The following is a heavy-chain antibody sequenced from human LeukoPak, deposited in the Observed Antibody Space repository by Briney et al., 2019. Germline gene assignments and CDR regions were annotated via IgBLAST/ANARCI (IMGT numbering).Heavy chain of an antibody. V-gene: IGHV3-30*03. CDR1: GFTFSSYG. CDR2: ISYDGSNK. Sequence: PGGSLRLSCAASGFTFSSYGMHWVRQAPGKGLEWVAVISYDGSNKYYADSVKGRFTISRDNSKNTLYLQMNSLRAEDTAVYYCARDEDVVVPALDYWGQGTLVTVSS. CDR3: ARDEDVVVPALDY. J-gene: IGHJ4*02. D-gene: IGHD2-2*01.